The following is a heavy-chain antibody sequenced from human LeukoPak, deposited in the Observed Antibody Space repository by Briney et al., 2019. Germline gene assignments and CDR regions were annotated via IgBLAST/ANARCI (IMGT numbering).Heavy chain of an antibody. J-gene: IGHJ4*02. D-gene: IGHD6-13*01. CDR1: GGSISSSSYY. V-gene: IGHV4-39*07. Sequence: SETLSLTCTVSGGSISSSSYYWGWIRQPPGKGLEWIGGIYYSGSTYYNPSLKSRVTISVDTSKNQFSLKLSSVTAADTAVYYCARDRLVAAAVDYWGQGTLVTVSS. CDR3: ARDRLVAAAVDY. CDR2: IYYSGST.